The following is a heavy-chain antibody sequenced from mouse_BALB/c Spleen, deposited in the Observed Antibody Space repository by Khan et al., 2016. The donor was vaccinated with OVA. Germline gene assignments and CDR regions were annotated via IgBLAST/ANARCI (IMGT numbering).Heavy chain of an antibody. Sequence: EVQLQESGGDLVKPGGSLKLSCAASGFTFSSYSMSWVRQTPDKRLEWVATISSGGYYTYYPDSVKGRFTISRDNAKNTLYLQMSSLKSEDTAMCYCASHLTGSFAYWGQGTLVTVSA. D-gene: IGHD4-1*01. J-gene: IGHJ3*01. V-gene: IGHV5-6*01. CDR3: ASHLTGSFAY. CDR1: GFTFSSYS. CDR2: ISSGGYYT.